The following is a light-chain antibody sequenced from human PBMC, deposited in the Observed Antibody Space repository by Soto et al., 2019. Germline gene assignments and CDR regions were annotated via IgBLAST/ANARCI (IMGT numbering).Light chain of an antibody. CDR2: AAS. Sequence: DIQMTQSPSSLSASVGDRVTITCRASQSISSYLNWYQQKPGKAPKLLIYAASSLQSGVPSRFSGSGSGTDFTLNISSLQTEDLATYYCQQSYSTPRTFGQGTKVDIK. CDR3: QQSYSTPRT. CDR1: QSISSY. V-gene: IGKV1-39*01. J-gene: IGKJ1*01.